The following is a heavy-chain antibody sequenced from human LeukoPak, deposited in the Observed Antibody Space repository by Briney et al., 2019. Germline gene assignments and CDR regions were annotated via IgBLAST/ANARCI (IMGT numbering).Heavy chain of an antibody. D-gene: IGHD3-3*01. V-gene: IGHV1-2*02. CDR2: INPNSGGT. Sequence: GASVKVSCKASGYTFTGYYMHWVRQASGQGLEWMGWINPNSGGTNYAQKFQGRVTMTRDTSISTAYMELSRLRSDDTAVYYCARCKYSYYDFWSGEPPPLDYWGQGTLVTVSS. CDR3: ARCKYSYYDFWSGEPPPLDY. CDR1: GYTFTGYY. J-gene: IGHJ4*02.